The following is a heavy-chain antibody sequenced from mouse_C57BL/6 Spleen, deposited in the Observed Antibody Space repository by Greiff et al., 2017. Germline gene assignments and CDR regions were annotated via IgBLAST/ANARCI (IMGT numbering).Heavy chain of an antibody. D-gene: IGHD2-3*01. CDR3: AREGMVTTVYYAMDY. CDR2: IHPNSSST. J-gene: IGHJ4*01. CDR1: GYTFTSYC. Sequence: QVQLQQPGAELVKPGASVTLSCKASGYTFTSYCMHWVKQRPGQGLEWIGMIHPNSSSTHYNETFKSKATLTVDKSSSTAYMQLSRLTSEDSAVYDCAREGMVTTVYYAMDYWGQGTSVTVSA. V-gene: IGHV1-64*01.